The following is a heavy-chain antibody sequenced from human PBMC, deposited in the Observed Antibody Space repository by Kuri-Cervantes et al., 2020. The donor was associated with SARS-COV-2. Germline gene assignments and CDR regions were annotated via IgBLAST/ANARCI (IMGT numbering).Heavy chain of an antibody. CDR3: VRRFWSGNYYWFDP. D-gene: IGHD3-3*01. CDR2: INHSGST. J-gene: IGHJ5*02. V-gene: IGHV4-39*07. Sequence: GSLRLSCTVSGGSISSSSYYWSWIRQPPGKGLEWIGEINHSGSTNYNPSLKSRVTISVDTSKNQLSLRLNSVTAADTAVYYCVRRFWSGNYYWFDPWGQGTLVTVSS. CDR1: GGSISSSSYY.